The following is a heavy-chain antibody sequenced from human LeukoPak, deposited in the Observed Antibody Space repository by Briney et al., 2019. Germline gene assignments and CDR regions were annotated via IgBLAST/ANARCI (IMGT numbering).Heavy chain of an antibody. CDR3: ARDIPIESHFDP. D-gene: IGHD2-2*02. CDR2: IYYSGGT. CDR1: GGSISSGGYY. Sequence: SQTLSLTCTVSGGSISSGGYYWSWIRQHPGKGLEWIGYIYYSGGTYYNPSLKSRVTISVDTSKNQFSLKLSSVTAADTAVYYCARDIPIESHFDPWGQGTLVTVSS. V-gene: IGHV4-31*03. J-gene: IGHJ5*02.